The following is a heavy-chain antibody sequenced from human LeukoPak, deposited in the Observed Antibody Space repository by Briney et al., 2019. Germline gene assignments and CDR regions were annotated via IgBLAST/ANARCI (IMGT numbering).Heavy chain of an antibody. V-gene: IGHV3-66*01. CDR1: GFTVSSNY. D-gene: IGHD1-14*01. J-gene: IGHJ4*02. CDR2: IYSGGST. Sequence: PGGSLRLSCAASGFTVSSNYMSWVRQAPGKGLEWVSVIYSGGSTYYADSVKGRFTISRDNSKNTLYLQMNSLRAEDTAVYYCASNLPAGPFDYWGQGTLVTVSS. CDR3: ASNLPAGPFDY.